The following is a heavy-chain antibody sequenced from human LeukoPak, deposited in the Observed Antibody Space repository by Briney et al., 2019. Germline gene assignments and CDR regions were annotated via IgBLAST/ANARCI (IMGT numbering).Heavy chain of an antibody. CDR3: ARDLFRGTGPAGY. J-gene: IGHJ4*02. Sequence: GGSLRLSCAASGFTFSTNAMSWVRQAPGKGLEWVSAIDGSGTTAYYADSVKGRFTISRDNSKNTLYLQMNSLRAEDTAVYYCARDLFRGTGPAGYWGQGTLVTVSS. CDR2: IDGSGTTA. CDR1: GFTFSTNA. V-gene: IGHV3-23*01. D-gene: IGHD3-10*01.